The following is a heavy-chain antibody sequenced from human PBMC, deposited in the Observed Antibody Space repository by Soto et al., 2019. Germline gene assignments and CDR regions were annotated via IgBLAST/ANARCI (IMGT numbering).Heavy chain of an antibody. CDR3: AKDQETAAIFGVVIPYYYYGMDV. D-gene: IGHD3-3*01. V-gene: IGHV3-23*01. CDR2: ISGSGGST. J-gene: IGHJ6*02. CDR1: GFTFSSYA. Sequence: EVQLLESGGGLVQPGGSLRLSCAASGFTFSSYAMSWVRQAPGKGLEWVSAISGSGGSTYYADSVKGRFTISRDNSKNTLYLQMNSLRAEDTAVYYCAKDQETAAIFGVVIPYYYYGMDVWGQGTTVTVSS.